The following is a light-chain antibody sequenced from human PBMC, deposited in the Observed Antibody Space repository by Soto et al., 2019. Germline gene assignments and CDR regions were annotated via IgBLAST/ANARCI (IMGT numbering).Light chain of an antibody. V-gene: IGKV3-15*01. J-gene: IGKJ1*01. CDR3: QQYNNWPPVT. Sequence: EIVMTQSPATLSVSPGERATLSCRASQSVSSNLAWYQQKPGQAPRLLIYGASTRATGIPARFSGSGSGTEFTLTISSLQSEDFAVFYCQQYNNWPPVTFGQGTKVDIK. CDR2: GAS. CDR1: QSVSSN.